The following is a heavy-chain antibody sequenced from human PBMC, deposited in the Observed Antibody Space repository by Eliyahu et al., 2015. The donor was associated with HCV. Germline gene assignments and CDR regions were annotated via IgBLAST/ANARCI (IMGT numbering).Heavy chain of an antibody. V-gene: IGHV3-23*01. CDR3: AKEARLLYYGSGKGGPGAFDI. CDR1: GFTFSSFA. Sequence: EVQLLESGGGLVQPGGSLRLSCAASGFTFSSFAXSWVRQAPGKGLEGVSAISGSGGSTYYADSVKGRFTISRDNSKNTLYLQMNSLRAEDTAVYYCAKEARLLYYGSGKGGPGAFDIWGQGTMVTVSS. CDR2: ISGSGGST. D-gene: IGHD3-10*01. J-gene: IGHJ3*02.